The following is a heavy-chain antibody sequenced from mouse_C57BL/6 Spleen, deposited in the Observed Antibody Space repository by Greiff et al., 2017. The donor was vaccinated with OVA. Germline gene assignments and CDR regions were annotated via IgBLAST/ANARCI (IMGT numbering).Heavy chain of an antibody. CDR1: GFTFSDYG. CDR3: ARGSTVVAFDD. Sequence: EVQRVESGGGLVKPGGSLKLSCAASGFTFSDYGMHWVRQAPEKGLEWVAYISSGSSTIYYADTVKGRFTISRDNAKHTLFLQRTGLTAEDTVMYYCARGSTVVAFDDWGQGTTLTVSS. V-gene: IGHV5-17*01. CDR2: ISSGSSTI. J-gene: IGHJ2*01. D-gene: IGHD1-1*01.